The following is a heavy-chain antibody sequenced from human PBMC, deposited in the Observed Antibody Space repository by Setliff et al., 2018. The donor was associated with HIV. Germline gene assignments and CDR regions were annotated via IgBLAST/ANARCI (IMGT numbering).Heavy chain of an antibody. CDR3: ARDGYYDDSSGHLAYYFDY. D-gene: IGHD3-22*01. CDR2: INTYTGNP. J-gene: IGHJ4*02. CDR1: GYTFTSYG. V-gene: IGHV7-4-1*02. Sequence: ASVKVSCKASGYTFTSYGMNWVRQAPGQWLEWMGWINTYTGNPTYAQDFTGRFVFSLDTSVSTAYLQISSLKAEDIAVYYCARDGYYDDSSGHLAYYFDYWGQGTLVTVSS.